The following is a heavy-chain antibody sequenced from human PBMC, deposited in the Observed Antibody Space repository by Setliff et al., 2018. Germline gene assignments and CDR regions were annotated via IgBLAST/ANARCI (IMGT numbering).Heavy chain of an antibody. Sequence: GGSLRLSCAASGFTFSSYSMNWVRQAPGKGLEWVSYISSSSSTIYYADSVKGRFTISRDNSKNTLYLQMNSLRAEDTSVYYCVKGRNSGWYRDAFDIWGQGTTVTVSS. CDR2: ISSSSSTI. D-gene: IGHD6-19*01. J-gene: IGHJ3*02. CDR1: GFTFSSYS. CDR3: VKGRNSGWYRDAFDI. V-gene: IGHV3-48*01.